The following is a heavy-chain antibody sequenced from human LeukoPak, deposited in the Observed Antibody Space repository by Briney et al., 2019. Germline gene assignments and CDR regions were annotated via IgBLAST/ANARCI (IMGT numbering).Heavy chain of an antibody. D-gene: IGHD3-22*01. J-gene: IGHJ4*02. CDR1: GFIFEDYT. V-gene: IGHV3-43*01. Sequence: GGSLRLSCAASGFIFEDYTMHWVRQVPGKTLEWVSPVNWHGTTYYADSLKGRFTISRDNSKNSLYLQMDSLRIEDTAFYYCAKDLTYESSGSVIDNWGLGTLVTVSS. CDR2: VNWHGTT. CDR3: AKDLTYESSGSVIDN.